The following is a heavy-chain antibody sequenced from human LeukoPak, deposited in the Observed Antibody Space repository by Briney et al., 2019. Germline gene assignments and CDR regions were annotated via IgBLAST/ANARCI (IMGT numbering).Heavy chain of an antibody. CDR2: MNPNSGNT. V-gene: IGHV1-8*01. CDR1: GYTFTSYD. D-gene: IGHD2-8*01. J-gene: IGHJ4*02. Sequence: ASVKVSCKASGYTFTSYDINWVRQATGQGLEWMGWMNPNSGNTGYAQKFQGRVTMTRNTSISTAYMELSSLRSEDMAVYYCARGLAYCTNGVCYTWYFDYWGQGTLVTVSS. CDR3: ARGLAYCTNGVCYTWYFDY.